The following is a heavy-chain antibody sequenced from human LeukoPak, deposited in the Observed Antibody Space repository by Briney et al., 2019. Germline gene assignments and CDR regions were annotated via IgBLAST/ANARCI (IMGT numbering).Heavy chain of an antibody. CDR2: MFYSGST. CDR3: VRGRYGDYPPFDY. Sequence: SETLSLTCTVSGGSVSSGSYYWSWIRQPPGTGLEWIGYMFYSGSTNYNPSLKSRVTISVDTSKNQISLKLSSVTAADTAVYYCVRGRYGDYPPFDYWGQGTLVTVSS. D-gene: IGHD4-17*01. J-gene: IGHJ4*02. CDR1: GGSVSSGSYY. V-gene: IGHV4-61*01.